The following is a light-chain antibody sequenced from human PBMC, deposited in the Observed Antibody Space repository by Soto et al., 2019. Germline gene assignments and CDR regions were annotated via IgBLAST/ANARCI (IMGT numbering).Light chain of an antibody. CDR1: RIVSNV. V-gene: IGKV1-5*01. CDR2: DIS. CDR3: QQYYSYPWT. Sequence: DIQMTQSPSTLSASVGDRVTISCRSSRIVSNVLAWFQQKPGRAPKLLIFDISNLASGVPSRFSGSGSGSATEFTLTISSLQPDDSATYYCQQYYSYPWTFGQGTKVDIK. J-gene: IGKJ1*01.